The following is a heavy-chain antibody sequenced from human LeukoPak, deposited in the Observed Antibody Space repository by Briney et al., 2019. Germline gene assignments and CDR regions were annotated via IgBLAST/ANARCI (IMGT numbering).Heavy chain of an antibody. J-gene: IGHJ4*02. V-gene: IGHV4-31*03. D-gene: IGHD5-18*01. CDR3: ARVGGYSYGYHIDY. Sequence: PQTLSLTCTVSGGSISSGGYYWSWIRQPPGKGLEWIGYIYYSGSTYYNPSLKSRVTISVDTSKNQFSLKLSSVTAADTAVYYCARVGGYSYGYHIDYWGQGTLLTVSS. CDR1: GGSISSGGYY. CDR2: IYYSGST.